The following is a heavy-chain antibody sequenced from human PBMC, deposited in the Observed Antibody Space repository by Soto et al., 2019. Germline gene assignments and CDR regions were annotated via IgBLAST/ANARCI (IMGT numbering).Heavy chain of an antibody. Sequence: QVQLQESGPGLVKPSETLSLTCTVSGASVSAGSYYWSWIRQPPGKGLEYIGFIYYTGRTSYNPSLQSRVFTSVTTSKTQLSLILTSVTAAATAVYYCARVGSTATRFDPWGQGTLGTVSS. D-gene: IGHD6-13*01. CDR3: ARVGSTATRFDP. CDR1: GASVSAGSYY. CDR2: IYYTGRT. J-gene: IGHJ5*02. V-gene: IGHV4-61*01.